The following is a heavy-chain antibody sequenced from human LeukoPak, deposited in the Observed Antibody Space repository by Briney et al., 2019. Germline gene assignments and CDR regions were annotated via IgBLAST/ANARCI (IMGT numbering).Heavy chain of an antibody. J-gene: IGHJ4*02. Sequence: APVKVSCKASGGTFSSYAISWVRQAPGQGLEWMGGIIPIFGTANYAQKFQGRVTITTDESTSTAYMELSSLRSEDTAVYYCARDLLPRGSSSSRGGRGGQGTLVTVSS. CDR3: ARDLLPRGSSSSRGGR. D-gene: IGHD6-6*01. CDR1: GGTFSSYA. V-gene: IGHV1-69*05. CDR2: IIPIFGTA.